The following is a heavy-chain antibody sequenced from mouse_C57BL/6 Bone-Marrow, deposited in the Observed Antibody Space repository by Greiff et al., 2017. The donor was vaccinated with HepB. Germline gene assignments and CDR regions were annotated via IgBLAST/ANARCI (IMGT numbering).Heavy chain of an antibody. V-gene: IGHV1-55*01. CDR1: GYTFTSYW. CDR3: ARVKFSYYGSSYFDY. J-gene: IGHJ2*01. CDR2: IYPGSGST. D-gene: IGHD1-1*01. Sequence: VQLQQPGAELVKPGASVKMSCKASGYTFTSYWITWVKQRPGQGLEWIGDIYPGSGSTNYNEKFKSKATLTVDTSSSTAYMQLSSLTSEDSAVYYCARVKFSYYGSSYFDYWGQGTTLTVSS.